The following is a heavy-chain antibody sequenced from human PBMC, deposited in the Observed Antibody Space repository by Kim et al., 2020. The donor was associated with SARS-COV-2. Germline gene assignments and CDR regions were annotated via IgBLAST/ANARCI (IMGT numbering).Heavy chain of an antibody. CDR2: ISYDGSNK. D-gene: IGHD3-22*01. CDR1: GFTFSSYG. V-gene: IGHV3-33*05. CDR3: ARSGGYDSSGSRNDAFDI. J-gene: IGHJ3*02. Sequence: GGSLRLSCAASGFTFSSYGMHWVRQAPGKGLEWVAVISYDGSNKYYADSVKGRFTISRDNSKNTLYLQMNSLRAEDTAVYYCARSGGYDSSGSRNDAFDIWGQGTMVTVSS.